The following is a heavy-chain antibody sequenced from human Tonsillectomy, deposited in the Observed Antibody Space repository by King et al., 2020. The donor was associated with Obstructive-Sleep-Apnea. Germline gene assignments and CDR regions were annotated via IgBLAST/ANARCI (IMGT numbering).Heavy chain of an antibody. CDR3: SSCGSGTYPRVDY. CDR2: IKQDGSGK. D-gene: IGHD3-10*01. V-gene: IGHV3-7*01. CDR1: GFTFSSYW. Sequence: VQLVESGGGLVQPGGSLRLSCVASGFTFSSYWMSWVRQAPGKGLEWVANIKQDGSGKFYVDSVKGRFTISRDNAKNSLYLQMNSLRAEDTAVYYCSSCGSGTYPRVDYWGQGTLVTVSS. J-gene: IGHJ4*02.